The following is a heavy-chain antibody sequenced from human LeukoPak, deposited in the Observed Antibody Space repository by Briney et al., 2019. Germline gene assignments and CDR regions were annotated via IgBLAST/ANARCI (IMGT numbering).Heavy chain of an antibody. V-gene: IGHV4-59*08. J-gene: IGHJ4*02. D-gene: IGHD1-26*01. Sequence: SETLSLTCTVSGGFISNYYWGWIRQPPRQELEWIGYIYSSGITTYNPSLNSRVTISVDTSKNQFSLRLSSVTAADTAVYYCARQGSGTYLVWGQGTLVTVSS. CDR2: IYSSGIT. CDR1: GGFISNYY. CDR3: ARQGSGTYLV.